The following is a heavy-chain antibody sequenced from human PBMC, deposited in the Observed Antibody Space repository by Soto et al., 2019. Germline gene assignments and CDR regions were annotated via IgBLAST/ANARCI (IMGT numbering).Heavy chain of an antibody. CDR3: ARGGRYYDFWSAMDWFDP. CDR2: ISSSSSYI. D-gene: IGHD3-3*01. J-gene: IGHJ5*02. V-gene: IGHV3-21*01. CDR1: GFTFSSYS. Sequence: LRLSCAASGFTFSSYSMNWVRQAPGKGLEWVSSISSSSSYIYYEDSVKGRFTISRDNAKNSLYLQMNSLRAEDTAVYYCARGGRYYDFWSAMDWFDPWGQGTLVTVSS.